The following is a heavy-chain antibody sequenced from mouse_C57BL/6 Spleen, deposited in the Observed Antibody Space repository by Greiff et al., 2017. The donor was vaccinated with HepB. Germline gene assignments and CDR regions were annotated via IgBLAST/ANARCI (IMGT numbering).Heavy chain of an antibody. CDR2: IYWDDDK. CDR3: AREIYYGNPEGFAY. CDR1: GFSLSTSGMG. Sequence: QVTLKESGPGILQSSQTLSLTCSFSGFSLSTSGMGVSWIRQPSGKGLEWLAHIYWDDDKRYNPSLKSRLTISKDTSRNQVFLKITSVDTADTATYYCAREIYYGNPEGFAYWGQGTLVTVSA. J-gene: IGHJ3*01. D-gene: IGHD2-1*01. V-gene: IGHV8-12*01.